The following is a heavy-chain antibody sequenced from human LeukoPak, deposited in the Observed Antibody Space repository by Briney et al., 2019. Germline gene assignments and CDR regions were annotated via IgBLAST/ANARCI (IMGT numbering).Heavy chain of an antibody. V-gene: IGHV3-7*03. Sequence: GGSLRLSCAVSGFTFSGFWMSWSRQAPGKGLEWVASINSDGSEGYYADVVKGRFTISRDNAKNSLYLQINSLRAEDTAVYYCARSSYSSSSSVWGQGKMVTVSS. CDR1: GFTFSGFW. J-gene: IGHJ3*01. CDR2: INSDGSEG. D-gene: IGHD6-6*01. CDR3: ARSSYSSSSSV.